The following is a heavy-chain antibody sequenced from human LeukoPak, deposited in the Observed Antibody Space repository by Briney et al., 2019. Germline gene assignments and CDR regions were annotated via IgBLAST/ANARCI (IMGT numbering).Heavy chain of an antibody. CDR2: ISGSGGST. CDR1: GFTFSSYA. J-gene: IGHJ6*02. D-gene: IGHD5-18*01. V-gene: IGHV3-23*01. CDR3: AKDLGYSYGYHYYYGMDV. Sequence: HPGGSLRLSCAASGFTFSSYAMSWVRQAPGKGLEWVSAISGSGGSTYYADSVKGRFTISRDNSKNTLYLQMNSLRAEDTAVYYCAKDLGYSYGYHYYYGMDVWGQGTTVTVSS.